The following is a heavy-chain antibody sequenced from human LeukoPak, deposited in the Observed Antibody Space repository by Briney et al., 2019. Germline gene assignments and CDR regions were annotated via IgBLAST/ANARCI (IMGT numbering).Heavy chain of an antibody. CDR3: ARDPGYNSSWYDY. V-gene: IGHV1-2*02. CDR1: GYTFTSYD. Sequence: ASVKVSCKASGYTFTSYDINWVRQATGQGLEWMGWINPNSGGTNYAQKFQGRVTMTRDTSISTAYMELSRLRSDDTAMYYCARDPGYNSSWYDYWGQGTLVTVSS. D-gene: IGHD6-13*01. CDR2: INPNSGGT. J-gene: IGHJ4*02.